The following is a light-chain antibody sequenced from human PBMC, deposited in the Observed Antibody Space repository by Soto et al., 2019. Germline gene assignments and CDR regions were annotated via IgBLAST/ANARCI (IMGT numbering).Light chain of an antibody. CDR3: QQSYSTLT. J-gene: IGKJ4*01. CDR1: QSISSY. Sequence: DNQRTQSPSSLSASVGDRVTITCRASQSISSYLNWYQQKPGKAPKLLIYAASSLQSGVPSRFSGSGSGTDFTLPISSLQPEDFATYYCQQSYSTLTFGGGTKVEIK. CDR2: AAS. V-gene: IGKV1-39*01.